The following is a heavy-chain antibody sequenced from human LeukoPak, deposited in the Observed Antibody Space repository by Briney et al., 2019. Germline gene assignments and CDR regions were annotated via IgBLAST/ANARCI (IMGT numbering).Heavy chain of an antibody. CDR1: EFTVSRNY. J-gene: IGHJ4*02. D-gene: IGHD5-24*01. CDR3: MRDQMNY. CDR2: IFSNGDT. V-gene: IGHV3-53*01. Sequence: GGSLRLSCTASEFTVSRNYMLWVRQAPGKGLEWVSLIFSNGDTHYADSVKGRFTISRDTSKNTVSLQMNSLRVEDTAMYYCMRDQMNYWGQGTLVTVSS.